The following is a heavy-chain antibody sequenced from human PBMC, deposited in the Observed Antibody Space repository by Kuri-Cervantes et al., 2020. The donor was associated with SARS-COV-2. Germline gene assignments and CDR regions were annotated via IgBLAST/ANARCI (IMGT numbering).Heavy chain of an antibody. J-gene: IGHJ3*02. CDR2: IYHSGST. Sequence: SESLSLTCTVSGGTISSYYWSWIRQPPGKGLEWIGSIYHSGSTYYNPSLKSRVTITVDTSKNHFSLKLSSVTAADTAVYYCARDPSAVVTPPDSDAFDIWGQGTMVTVSS. V-gene: IGHV4-39*02. D-gene: IGHD4-23*01. CDR3: ARDPSAVVTPPDSDAFDI. CDR1: GGTISSYY.